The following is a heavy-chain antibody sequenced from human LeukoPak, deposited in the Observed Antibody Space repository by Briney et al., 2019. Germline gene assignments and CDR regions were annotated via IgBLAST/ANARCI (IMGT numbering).Heavy chain of an antibody. CDR3: ARGYCGGDCYGD. V-gene: IGHV3-21*01. D-gene: IGHD2-21*02. CDR2: IDSSSSHI. Sequence: GGSLRLSCAASGFSFSSYAMNWVRQAPGKGLEWVASIDSSSSHIYYADSVKGRFTISRDNTKSSLYLRMNSLRAEDMAVYYCARGYCGGDCYGDWGQGTLVTVSS. J-gene: IGHJ1*01. CDR1: GFSFSSYA.